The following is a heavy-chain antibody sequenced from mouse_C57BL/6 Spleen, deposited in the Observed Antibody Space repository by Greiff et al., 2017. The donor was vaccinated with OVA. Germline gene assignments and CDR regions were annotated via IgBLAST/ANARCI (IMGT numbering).Heavy chain of an antibody. Sequence: QVQLQQSGPELVKPGASVKISCKASGYTFTDYYINWVKQRPGQGLEWIGWIFPGSGSTYYNEKFKGKATLTVDKSSSTAYMLLSSLTSEDSAVYFCARLGYYGSLHYFDYWGQGTTLTVSS. CDR3: ARLGYYGSLHYFDY. D-gene: IGHD1-1*01. CDR1: GYTFTDYY. V-gene: IGHV1-75*01. J-gene: IGHJ2*01. CDR2: IFPGSGST.